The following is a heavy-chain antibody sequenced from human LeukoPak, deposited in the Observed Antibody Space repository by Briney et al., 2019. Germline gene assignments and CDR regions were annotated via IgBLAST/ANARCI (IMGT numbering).Heavy chain of an antibody. V-gene: IGHV4-34*01. D-gene: IGHD3-22*01. CDR2: INHSGST. J-gene: IGHJ4*02. Sequence: SETLSLTCTVSGGSISSYYWSWIRQPPGKGLEWIGEINHSGSTNYNPSLKSRVTISVDTSKNQFSLKLSSVTAADTAVYYCARKGDSSGYKGSFDYWGQGTLVTVSS. CDR1: GGSISSYY. CDR3: ARKGDSSGYKGSFDY.